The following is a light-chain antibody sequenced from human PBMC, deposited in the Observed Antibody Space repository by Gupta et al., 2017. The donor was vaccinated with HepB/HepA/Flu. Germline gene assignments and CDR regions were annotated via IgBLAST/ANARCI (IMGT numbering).Light chain of an antibody. CDR2: DDS. CDR3: QVWDRSSDHLV. Sequence: SSVLTQPPSVSVAPGQTARITCGGNNIGSKSVHWYQQRPGQAPGLVVYDDSDRPSGIPERFSGANSGNTATLTTSWVEAGDEADYYCQVWDRSSDHLVFGGGTKLTVL. V-gene: IGLV3-21*02. J-gene: IGLJ2*01. CDR1: NIGSKS.